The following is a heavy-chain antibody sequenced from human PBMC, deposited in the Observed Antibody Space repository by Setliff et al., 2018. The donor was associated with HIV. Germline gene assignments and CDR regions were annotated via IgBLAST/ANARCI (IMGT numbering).Heavy chain of an antibody. J-gene: IGHJ4*02. CDR2: IYHSGST. CDR3: ARLRITMIMMLNYFDY. Sequence: SETLSLTCAVSGYFISNGYYWGWIRQPPGKGLEWIGNIYHSGSTYYNPSLKGRFTISVDTSKNQFSLMLNSVTAADTAVYFCARLRITMIMMLNYFDYWGQGTLVTVSS. V-gene: IGHV4-38-2*01. CDR1: GYFISNGYY. D-gene: IGHD3-22*01.